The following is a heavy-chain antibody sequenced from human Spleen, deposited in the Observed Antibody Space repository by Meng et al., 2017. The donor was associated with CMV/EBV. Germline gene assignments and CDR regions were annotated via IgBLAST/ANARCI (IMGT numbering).Heavy chain of an antibody. Sequence: SGGSVSSGSYDWSWIRKPQGKGLDWIGSIYYRGNTDYNPSLKSRVTISIDTSKRQFSLKLYSVTAADTAVYYCARGLATASFWFDAWGQGTLVTVSS. D-gene: IGHD6-13*01. CDR3: ARGLATASFWFDA. CDR2: IYYRGNT. J-gene: IGHJ5*02. CDR1: GGSVSSGSYD. V-gene: IGHV4-61*01.